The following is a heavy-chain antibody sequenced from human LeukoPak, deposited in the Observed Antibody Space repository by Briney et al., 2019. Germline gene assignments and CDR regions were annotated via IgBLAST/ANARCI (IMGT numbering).Heavy chain of an antibody. D-gene: IGHD3-22*01. CDR3: ARDYYDSSATSYYFDY. CDR2: INPNSGGT. V-gene: IGHV1-2*02. J-gene: IGHJ4*02. CDR1: GYTFTGYY. Sequence: ASVKVSCKASGYTFTGYYMHWVRQAPGQGLEWMGWINPNSGGTNYAQKFQGRVTMTRDTSISTAYMELSRLRSDDTAVYYCARDYYDSSATSYYFDYWGQGTLVTVSS.